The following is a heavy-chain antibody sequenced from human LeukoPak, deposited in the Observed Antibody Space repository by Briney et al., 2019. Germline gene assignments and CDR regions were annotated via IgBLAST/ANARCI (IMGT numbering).Heavy chain of an antibody. Sequence: ASVKVSCKASGYTFTSYGISWVRQAPGQGLEWMGWISAYNGNTNYAQKLQGRVTMTTDTSTSTAYMELRSLRSDDTAVYYCARKEWWELLGSYAFDIWGQGTMVTVSS. CDR2: ISAYNGNT. V-gene: IGHV1-18*01. D-gene: IGHD1-26*01. CDR1: GYTFTSYG. CDR3: ARKEWWELLGSYAFDI. J-gene: IGHJ3*02.